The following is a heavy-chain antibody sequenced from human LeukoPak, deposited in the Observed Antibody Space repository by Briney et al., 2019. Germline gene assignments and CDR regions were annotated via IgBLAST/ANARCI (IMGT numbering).Heavy chain of an antibody. D-gene: IGHD5-18*01. J-gene: IGHJ5*02. Sequence: HTGGSLRLSCAASGFTFGRYAMSWVRQAPGKGLEWVSAISGSGGSTYYADSVKGRFTTSRDNSKNTMYLQMNSLRAEDTAVYYCAKDGEVVDTTMVISNWFDPWGQGTLVTVSS. V-gene: IGHV3-23*01. CDR3: AKDGEVVDTTMVISNWFDP. CDR2: ISGSGGST. CDR1: GFTFGRYA.